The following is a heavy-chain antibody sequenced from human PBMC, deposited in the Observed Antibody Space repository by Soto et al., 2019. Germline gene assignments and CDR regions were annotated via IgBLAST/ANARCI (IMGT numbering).Heavy chain of an antibody. CDR1: GYTFTSYA. CDR3: ARDHVVVVAASVGGYFDY. D-gene: IGHD2-15*01. J-gene: IGHJ4*02. V-gene: IGHV1-3*01. CDR2: INAGNGNT. Sequence: ASVKVSCKASGYTFTSYAMHWVRQAPGQRLEWMGWINAGNGNTKYSQKFQGRVTITRDTSASTAYMELSSLRSEDTAVYYCARDHVVVVAASVGGYFDYWGQGTLVTVSS.